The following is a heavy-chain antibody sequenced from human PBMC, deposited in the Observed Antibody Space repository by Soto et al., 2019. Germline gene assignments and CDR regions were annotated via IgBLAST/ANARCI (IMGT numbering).Heavy chain of an antibody. CDR3: AKGGNIAVVVADYGMDV. J-gene: IGHJ6*04. D-gene: IGHD2-15*01. V-gene: IGHV1-3*01. CDR2: INAGNGNT. CDR1: GYSFSNYA. Sequence: QVHLVQSGAEVKKPGASVKVSCKASGYSFSNYAMHWVRQAPGQRLEWMGWINAGNGNTKYPQKFQARVTITRDTSASTAYMELSSLSSEDTAVYYCAKGGNIAVVVADYGMDVWGKGTTVTVSS.